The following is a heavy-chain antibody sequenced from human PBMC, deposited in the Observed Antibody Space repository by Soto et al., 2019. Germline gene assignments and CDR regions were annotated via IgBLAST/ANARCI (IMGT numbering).Heavy chain of an antibody. D-gene: IGHD3-22*01. Sequence: GGSLRLSCAASGFTFSSYGMHWVRQAPGKGLEWVAVIWYDGSNKYYADSVKGRFTISRDNSKNTLYLQMNSLRAEDTAVYYCARGIQYYYDSSGYDYWGQGTLVTVSS. V-gene: IGHV3-33*01. J-gene: IGHJ4*02. CDR3: ARGIQYYYDSSGYDY. CDR2: IWYDGSNK. CDR1: GFTFSSYG.